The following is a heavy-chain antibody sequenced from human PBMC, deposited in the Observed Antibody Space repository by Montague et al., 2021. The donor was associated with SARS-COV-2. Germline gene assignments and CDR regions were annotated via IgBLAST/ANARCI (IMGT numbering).Heavy chain of an antibody. V-gene: IGHV4-34*01. CDR2: IDHSGNT. D-gene: IGHD3-3*01. CDR3: ARAQTVLEWIWYGMDV. J-gene: IGHJ6*02. Sequence: SETLSLTCAVYGGSFSTYYWAWIRQSPGKGLEWIGNIDHSGNTNSXPSLKSRVPISVDTSSSQFSLYLTSVTAADAAVYYCARAQTVLEWIWYGMDVWGPGTTVTVSS. CDR1: GGSFSTYY.